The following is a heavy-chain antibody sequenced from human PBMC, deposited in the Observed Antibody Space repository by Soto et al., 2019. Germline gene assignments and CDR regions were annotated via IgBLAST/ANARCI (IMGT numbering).Heavy chain of an antibody. V-gene: IGHV1-69*13. D-gene: IGHD6-19*01. J-gene: IGHJ6*02. CDR3: ARGAVAGNMGYYYYYYGMDG. Sequence: SVKVSCKASGGTFSSYAISWVRQAPGQGLEWMGGIIPIFGTANYAQKFQGRVTITADESTSTAYMELSSLRSEDTAVYYCARGAVAGNMGYYYYYYGMDGWGQGTTVTVSS. CDR1: GGTFSSYA. CDR2: IIPIFGTA.